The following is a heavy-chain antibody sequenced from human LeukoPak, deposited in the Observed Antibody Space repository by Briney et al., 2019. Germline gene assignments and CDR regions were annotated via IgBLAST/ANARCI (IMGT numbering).Heavy chain of an antibody. CDR1: GFTFSSSA. V-gene: IGHV3-23*01. D-gene: IGHD4-17*01. CDR2: ISASGGST. Sequence: GGSLRLSCAASGFTFSSSAMSWVRQVPGKGLEWVSGISASGGSTNYADSVRGRFTISRDNSKNTLYVQMNSLRDEDTALYYCAKAATEAAFDPWAREPWSPSPQ. J-gene: IGHJ5*02. CDR3: AKAATEAAFDP.